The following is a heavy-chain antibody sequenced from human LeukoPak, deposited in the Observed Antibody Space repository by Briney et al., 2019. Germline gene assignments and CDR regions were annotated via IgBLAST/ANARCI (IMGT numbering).Heavy chain of an antibody. CDR1: GYTFTSYG. J-gene: IGHJ3*02. Sequence: EASVKVSCKASGYTFTSYGISWVRQAPGQGLEWMGWISAYNGNTNYAQKLQGRVTMTTDTPTSTAYMELRSLRSDDTAVYYCARAHGAVAGTGAFDIWGQGTMVTVSS. V-gene: IGHV1-18*01. CDR3: ARAHGAVAGTGAFDI. D-gene: IGHD6-19*01. CDR2: ISAYNGNT.